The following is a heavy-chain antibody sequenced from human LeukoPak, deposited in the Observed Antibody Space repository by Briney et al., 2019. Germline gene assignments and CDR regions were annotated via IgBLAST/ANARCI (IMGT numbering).Heavy chain of an antibody. D-gene: IGHD6-13*01. V-gene: IGHV3-23*01. CDR3: ARMGIAGTYDAFDI. J-gene: IGHJ3*02. CDR1: GFTFTSYA. Sequence: GGSLRLSCAASGFTFTSYAMSWVRQAPGKGLEWVSVISGSGGSTYYADSVKGRFSISRDNSKNTLFLQMNSLRADDTAVYYCARMGIAGTYDAFDIRGQGTMVTVSS. CDR2: ISGSGGST.